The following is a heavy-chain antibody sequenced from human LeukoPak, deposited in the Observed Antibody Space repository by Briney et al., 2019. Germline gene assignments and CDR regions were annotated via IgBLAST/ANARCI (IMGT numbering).Heavy chain of an antibody. Sequence: GGSLRLSCAASGFTFSSYAMSWVRQAPGKGLEWVSVISNSGGSTFYADSVKGRFTISRDNSKNTLYLQMNSLRAEDTAVCYCAKRASGSGTSLYYSDYWGQGTLVTVPS. J-gene: IGHJ4*02. V-gene: IGHV3-23*01. CDR1: GFTFSSYA. CDR2: ISNSGGST. CDR3: AKRASGSGTSLYYSDY. D-gene: IGHD3-10*01.